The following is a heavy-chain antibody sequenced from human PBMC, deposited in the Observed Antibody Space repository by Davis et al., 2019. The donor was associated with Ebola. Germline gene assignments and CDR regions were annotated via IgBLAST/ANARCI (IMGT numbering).Heavy chain of an antibody. CDR2: ISSSSSYI. V-gene: IGHV3-21*01. D-gene: IGHD2-2*02. CDR1: GFTFSSYN. Sequence: PGGSLRLSCAGSGFTFSSYNMNWVRQAPGKGLEWVSSISSSSSYIYYADSVKGRFTISRDNAKNSLYLQMNSLRAEDTAVYYCARSQGTAIPHYYYYYGMDVWGQGTTVTVSS. J-gene: IGHJ6*02. CDR3: ARSQGTAIPHYYYYYGMDV.